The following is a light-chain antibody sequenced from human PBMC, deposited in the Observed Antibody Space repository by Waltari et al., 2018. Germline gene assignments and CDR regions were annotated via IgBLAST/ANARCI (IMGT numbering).Light chain of an antibody. Sequence: QSALTQPASVSGSPEQSITISCTGTSSDVGTSNSVSWYQDHPGQGPKVIIYDVSDRPSGVSARFSGSKSGNTASLTISGLQAEDEADYYCSSQSSDNVVLFGGGTKVTVL. CDR1: SSDVGTSNS. CDR2: DVS. J-gene: IGLJ3*02. CDR3: SSQSSDNVVL. V-gene: IGLV2-14*03.